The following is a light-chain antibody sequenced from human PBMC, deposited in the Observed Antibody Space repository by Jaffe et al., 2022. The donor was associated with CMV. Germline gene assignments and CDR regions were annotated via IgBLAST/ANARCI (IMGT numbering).Light chain of an antibody. CDR1: ALPKKY. CDR2: EDS. V-gene: IGLV3-10*01. CDR3: YSTDSSGNRHYV. J-gene: IGLJ1*01. Sequence: SYELTQPPSVSVSPGQTARITCSGDALPKKYAYWYQQKSGQAPVLVIYEDSKRPSGIPERFSGSSSGTMATLTISGAQVEDEADYYCYSTDSSGNRHYVFGTGTKVTVL.